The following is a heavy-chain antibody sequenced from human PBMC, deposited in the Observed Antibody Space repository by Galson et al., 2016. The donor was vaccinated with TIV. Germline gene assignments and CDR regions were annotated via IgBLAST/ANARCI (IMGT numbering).Heavy chain of an antibody. J-gene: IGHJ4*02. D-gene: IGHD5-18*01. Sequence: QSGAEVTKSGESLKISCKASGGTFSRYAVSWVRQAPGQGLEWVGGIIPIFGTSNYAQRFQGRVTITTDESTADSTSTAYMELSSLRSEDTAVYYRAKSIGGYSLGYFHYWGQGTLVTVSS. CDR3: AKSIGGYSLGYFHY. V-gene: IGHV1-69*05. CDR1: GGTFSRYA. CDR2: IIPIFGTS.